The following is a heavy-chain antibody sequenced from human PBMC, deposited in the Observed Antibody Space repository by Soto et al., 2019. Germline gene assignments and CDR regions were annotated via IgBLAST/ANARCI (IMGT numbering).Heavy chain of an antibody. V-gene: IGHV1-69*08. CDR3: ARDLAYCGGDCYFDY. CDR2: IIPILGIA. J-gene: IGHJ4*02. D-gene: IGHD2-21*02. CDR1: GGTFSSYT. Sequence: QVQLVQSGAEVKKPGSSVKVSCKASGGTFSSYTISWVRQAPGQGLEWMGRIIPILGIANYAQKFQGRVTITADKSTSTAYMELSSLRSEDTAVYYCARDLAYCGGDCYFDYWGQGTLVTVSS.